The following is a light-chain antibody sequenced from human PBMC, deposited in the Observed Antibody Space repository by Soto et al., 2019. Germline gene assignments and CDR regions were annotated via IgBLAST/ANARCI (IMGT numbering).Light chain of an antibody. J-gene: IGKJ3*01. CDR3: LQHITYPFT. CDR1: QDISNY. V-gene: IGKV1-17*03. Sequence: DIQMTQSPSAMSASVGDRVTITCRASQDISNYLVWFQQRPGKVPKRLIYAASSFQSGVPSRFSGTGSGTAFTLTISSLQPEDFATYYCLQHITYPFTFGPGTKVDI. CDR2: AAS.